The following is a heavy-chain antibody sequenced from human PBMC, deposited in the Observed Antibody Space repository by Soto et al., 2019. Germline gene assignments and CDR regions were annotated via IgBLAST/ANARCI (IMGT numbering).Heavy chain of an antibody. Sequence: QVQLVQSGAEVKKPGSSVKVFCKASVGTFSSYAISWVRQAPGQGLEWMGGIIPIFGTANYAQKFQGRVTITADESTSPAYMELSSLRSEDTAVYYCARGGYSYGYGRVPPGWRGYYFDYWGQGTLVTVSS. CDR2: IIPIFGTA. J-gene: IGHJ4*02. D-gene: IGHD5-18*01. CDR3: ARGGYSYGYGRVPPGWRGYYFDY. CDR1: VGTFSSYA. V-gene: IGHV1-69*01.